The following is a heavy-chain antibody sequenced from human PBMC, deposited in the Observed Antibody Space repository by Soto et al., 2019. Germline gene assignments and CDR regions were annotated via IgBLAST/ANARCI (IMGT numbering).Heavy chain of an antibody. CDR2: INPNNGGT. D-gene: IGHD5-18*01. V-gene: IGHV1-2*02. CDR1: GYTFRDFY. CDR3: ERSGYTSGRGPWWFDT. J-gene: IGHJ5*02. Sequence: QVQLVQSGAEVKKRGASVRVSCKASGYTFRDFYIQWVRQAPGQGLEWMGWINPNNGGTKYAQQFQGRVTMTRDTSISTAYMELSRLRSDDTAVYYCERSGYTSGRGPWWFDTWGQGTLVTVSS.